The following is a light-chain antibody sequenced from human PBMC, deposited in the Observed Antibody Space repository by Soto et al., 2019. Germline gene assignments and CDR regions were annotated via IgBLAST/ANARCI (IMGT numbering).Light chain of an antibody. CDR1: GSNIGSNA. Sequence: QSVLTQPPSASGTPGQRVTFSCSGSGSNIGSNAVNWYQQLPGTAPKLLIYFNTQRPSGVPDRFSGSKSGTSASLAISGLQSEDEADYYCAAWDDSLTVLLIGGGTKLTVL. CDR3: AAWDDSLTVLL. J-gene: IGLJ2*01. V-gene: IGLV1-44*01. CDR2: FNT.